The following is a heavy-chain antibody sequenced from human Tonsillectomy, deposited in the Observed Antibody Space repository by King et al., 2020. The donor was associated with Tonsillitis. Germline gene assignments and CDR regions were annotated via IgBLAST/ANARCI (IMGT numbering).Heavy chain of an antibody. J-gene: IGHJ3*01. CDR2: VYHSGLT. Sequence: QLQESGPGLVKPSGTLSLTCAVSGGSINSRDWWSWVRQPPGKGLEWIGEVYHSGLTHYNPSLKSRVTISLDNSKNHFSLNLSSVTAADTAVYYCARDRDGYNNGGGAFDVWGQGTMDSVSS. D-gene: IGHD5-24*01. CDR1: GGSINSRDW. CDR3: ARDRDGYNNGGGAFDV. V-gene: IGHV4-4*02.